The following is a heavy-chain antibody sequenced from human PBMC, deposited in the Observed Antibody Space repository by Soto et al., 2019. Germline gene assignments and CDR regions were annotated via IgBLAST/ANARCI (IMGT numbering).Heavy chain of an antibody. V-gene: IGHV3-53*01. CDR3: ARDGFGRYDDSGSEAFDI. D-gene: IGHD3-10*01. CDR2: IYSGGST. Sequence: GGSLRLSCAASGFTVSSYYMSWVRQAPGKGLEWVSAIYSGGSTYYTDSVEGRFTISRDNFKNTLYLQMNSLRAEDTAMYYCARDGFGRYDDSGSEAFDIWGQGTMVTVSS. CDR1: GFTVSSYY. J-gene: IGHJ3*02.